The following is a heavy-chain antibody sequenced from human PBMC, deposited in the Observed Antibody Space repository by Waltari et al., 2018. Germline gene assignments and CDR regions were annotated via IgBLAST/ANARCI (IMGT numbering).Heavy chain of an antibody. Sequence: QVQLQESGPGLVKPSETLSLTCAVSGYSISSGYYWGWIRQPPGKGLEWIGSIYHSGSTYYNPSLKSRVTISVDTSKNQFSLKLSSVTAADTAVYYCAGGSGSYYMGDFDYWGQGTLVTVSS. D-gene: IGHD3-10*01. CDR1: GYSISSGYY. CDR2: IYHSGST. V-gene: IGHV4-38-2*01. J-gene: IGHJ4*02. CDR3: AGGSGSYYMGDFDY.